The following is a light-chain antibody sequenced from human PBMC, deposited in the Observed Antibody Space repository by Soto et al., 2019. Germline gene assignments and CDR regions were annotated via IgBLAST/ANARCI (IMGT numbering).Light chain of an antibody. Sequence: EIVLTQSPASLSLYPGERATLSCRAIQSVSSSFLAWYQQRPGQAPRLLIYAASNTAPGIPDRFSGSGSGTEFTLTISSLQSEDVAVYYCQQYNNWPPITFGQGTRLEI. CDR2: AAS. CDR1: QSVSSS. V-gene: IGKV3D-15*01. J-gene: IGKJ5*01. CDR3: QQYNNWPPIT.